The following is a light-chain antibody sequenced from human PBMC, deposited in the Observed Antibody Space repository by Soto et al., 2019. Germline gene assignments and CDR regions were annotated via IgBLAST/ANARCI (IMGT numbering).Light chain of an antibody. Sequence: QSVLTQPPSVSGAPGQRVTISCTGTNSNIGTGFHVNWYQQLPGTAPRLLIYADNTRPSGVPDRFSGSKSGTSASLAISGLQSEDEADYYCAAWDDSLNGFYVFGTGTKLTVL. CDR3: AAWDDSLNGFYV. CDR1: NSNIGTGFH. J-gene: IGLJ1*01. V-gene: IGLV1-40*01. CDR2: ADN.